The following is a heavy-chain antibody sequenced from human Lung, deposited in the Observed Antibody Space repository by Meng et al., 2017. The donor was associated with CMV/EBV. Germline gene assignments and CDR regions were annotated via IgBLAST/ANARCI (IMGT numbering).Heavy chain of an antibody. V-gene: IGHV3-48*03. CDR3: ARESGPMGGDYYYGLDV. J-gene: IGHJ6*02. CDR2: ISGSGDTT. D-gene: IGHD3-3*01. Sequence: GESLKISCAASGFRLSSYEINWVRQTPGKGLEWVSYISGSGDTTNYPDSVKGRFTISRDNAKNSLYLQMNSLRTEDTAVYYCARESGPMGGDYYYGLDVWGQGTTVTVSS. CDR1: GFRLSSYE.